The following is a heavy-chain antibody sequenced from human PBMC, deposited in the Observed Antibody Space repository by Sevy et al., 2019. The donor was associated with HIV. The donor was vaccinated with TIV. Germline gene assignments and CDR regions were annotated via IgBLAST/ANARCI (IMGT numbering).Heavy chain of an antibody. CDR1: GFTFSSYC. CDR2: IKQDGSEK. Sequence: GGSLRLSCAASGFTFSSYCMSWVRQAPGKGLEWVANIKQDGSEKYYVDSVKGRFTISRDNAKNSLYLQMNSLRADDTAVYYCARAQRGYSYGSPRIYFDYWGQGTLVTVSS. CDR3: ARAQRGYSYGSPRIYFDY. D-gene: IGHD5-18*01. J-gene: IGHJ4*02. V-gene: IGHV3-7*01.